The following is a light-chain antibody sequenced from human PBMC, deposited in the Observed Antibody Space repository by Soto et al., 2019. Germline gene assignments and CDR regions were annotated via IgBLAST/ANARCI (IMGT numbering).Light chain of an antibody. CDR3: QQLNSYPLLT. V-gene: IGKV1-9*01. CDR2: AAS. Sequence: DIKLTQSPSFLSASVGDRVTITCRASQGISSYLAWYQQIPGKAPKLLIYAASTLQSGVPSRFSGSGSGTEFTLTISSLQPEDVATYYCQQLNSYPLLTFGGGTKVEIK. CDR1: QGISSY. J-gene: IGKJ4*01.